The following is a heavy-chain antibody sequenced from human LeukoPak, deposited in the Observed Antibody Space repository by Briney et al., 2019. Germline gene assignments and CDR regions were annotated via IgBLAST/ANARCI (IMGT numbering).Heavy chain of an antibody. Sequence: GGSLRLSCAASGFTFSDAWMSWVRQAPGKGLEWVGRIKSKTDGGTTDYAAPVKGRFTISRDDSKNTLYLQMNSLRAEDTAVYYCARGILIVATIQLYYFDYWGQGTLVTVSS. J-gene: IGHJ4*02. CDR1: GFTFSDAW. CDR3: ARGILIVATIQLYYFDY. V-gene: IGHV3-15*01. D-gene: IGHD5-12*01. CDR2: IKSKTDGGTT.